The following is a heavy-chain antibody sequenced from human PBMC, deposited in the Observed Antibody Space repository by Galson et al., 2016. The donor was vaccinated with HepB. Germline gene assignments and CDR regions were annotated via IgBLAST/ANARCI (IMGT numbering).Heavy chain of an antibody. J-gene: IGHJ4*02. CDR3: ARSPSQYYGGTCDYYFDY. D-gene: IGHD4-23*01. V-gene: IGHV5-51*01. CDR2: IYPGDSVA. CDR1: GYIFSTYW. Sequence: QSGAEVKKPGESLKISCRGSGYIFSTYWIGWVRQMPGKGLEWMGIIYPGDSVARYSLSFRGRVTLSVDKSINTAYVHWRSLKASDTAVYFCARSPSQYYGGTCDYYFDYWGQGTLVTVSA.